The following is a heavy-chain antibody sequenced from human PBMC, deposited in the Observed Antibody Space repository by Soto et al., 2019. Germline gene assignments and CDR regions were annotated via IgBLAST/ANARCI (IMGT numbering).Heavy chain of an antibody. CDR2: ISSSSDIM. CDR1: GFTLGTYS. D-gene: IGHD5-18*01. CDR3: ARVYTYGYGFDY. V-gene: IGHV3-21*01. Sequence: EVQVVESGGGLVKPGGSLRLSCTASGFTLGTYSMNWVRQAPGKGLEWVSSISSSSDIMHYADSVKGRFSISRDNARNSLYLQMNSLRDEDSAVYYCARVYTYGYGFDYWGQGTPVTVSS. J-gene: IGHJ4*02.